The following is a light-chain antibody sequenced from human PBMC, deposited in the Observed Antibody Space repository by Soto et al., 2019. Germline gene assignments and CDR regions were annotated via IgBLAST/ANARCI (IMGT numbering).Light chain of an antibody. CDR1: QSVTSNF. V-gene: IGKV3-20*01. CDR3: QQYGSSPNT. CDR2: GAS. J-gene: IGKJ2*01. Sequence: EIVLTQSPDILSLSPGDRAILSCRASQSVTSNFLAWYQQKPGQAPRLLIYGASSRAPGIPDRISGNGSGTDFTLTISRLEPEDFAVYYCQQYGSSPNTFGQGTKLEIK.